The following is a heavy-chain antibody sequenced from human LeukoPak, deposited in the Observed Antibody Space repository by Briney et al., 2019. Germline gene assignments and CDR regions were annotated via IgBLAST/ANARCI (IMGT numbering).Heavy chain of an antibody. Sequence: ASVKVSCKASGYTFTSYGISWVRQAPGQGLEWMGWISAYNGNTNYAQKLQGRVTMTTDTSTSTAYMELRSLRSDDTAVYYCARHYCSGGGCSLPVYWGQGTLVTVSS. V-gene: IGHV1-18*01. D-gene: IGHD2-15*01. CDR3: ARHYCSGGGCSLPVY. CDR2: ISAYNGNT. CDR1: GYTFTSYG. J-gene: IGHJ4*02.